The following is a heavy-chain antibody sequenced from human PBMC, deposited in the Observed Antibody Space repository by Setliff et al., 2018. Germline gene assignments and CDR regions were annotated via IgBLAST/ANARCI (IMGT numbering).Heavy chain of an antibody. CDR1: GGPFSGAS. Sequence: SETLSLTCTVSGGPFSGASIWSWIRQPPGKGLEWIGQIYTSWSTNYNPSLKGRATLSIDASKRQFSLKLTSVTAADTAVYYCARVSGFLYMDAWGKGTTVTVSS. CDR2: IYTSWST. V-gene: IGHV4-4*09. J-gene: IGHJ6*03. CDR3: ARVSGFLYMDA. D-gene: IGHD3-3*01.